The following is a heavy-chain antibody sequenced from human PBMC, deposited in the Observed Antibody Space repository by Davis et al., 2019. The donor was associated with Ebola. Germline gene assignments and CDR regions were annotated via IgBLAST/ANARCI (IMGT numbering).Heavy chain of an antibody. CDR1: GYTFTSYG. D-gene: IGHD1-26*01. V-gene: IGHV1-18*04. Sequence: AASVKVSCKASGYTFTSYGISWVRQAPGQGLEWMGWISAYNGNTNYAQKLQGRVTMTTDTSTSTAYMELRSLRSDDTAVYYCAREWELLIGDAFDIWGQGTMVTVSS. J-gene: IGHJ3*02. CDR2: ISAYNGNT. CDR3: AREWELLIGDAFDI.